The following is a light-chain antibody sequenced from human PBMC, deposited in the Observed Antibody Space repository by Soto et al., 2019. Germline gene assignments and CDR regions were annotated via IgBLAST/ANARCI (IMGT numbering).Light chain of an antibody. Sequence: QSALTQPRSVSGSPGQSVTISCTGTSSDVGGYNLVSWYQQHPGKAPKLRIYDVSKRPSGVPDRFSGSKSGNTASLTISGLQSEDEADYYCYSYAGSYTFYVFGTGTKLTVL. CDR3: YSYAGSYTFYV. J-gene: IGLJ1*01. CDR1: SSDVGGYNL. V-gene: IGLV2-11*01. CDR2: DVS.